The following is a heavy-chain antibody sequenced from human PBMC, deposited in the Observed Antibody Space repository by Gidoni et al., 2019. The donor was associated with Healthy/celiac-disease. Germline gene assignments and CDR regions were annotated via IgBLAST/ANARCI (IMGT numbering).Heavy chain of an antibody. J-gene: IGHJ4*02. D-gene: IGHD6-19*01. V-gene: IGHV1-24*01. CDR2: FDPEDGET. CDR3: ATEGGKDSSGWSPGRAFDY. Sequence: QVQLVQSGAEVKKPGASVKVSCKVSGYTLTDLSMHWVRQAPGKGLEWMGGFDPEDGETIYAQKFQGRVTMTEDTSTDTAYMELSSLRSEDTAVYYCATEGGKDSSGWSPGRAFDYWGQGTLVTVSS. CDR1: GYTLTDLS.